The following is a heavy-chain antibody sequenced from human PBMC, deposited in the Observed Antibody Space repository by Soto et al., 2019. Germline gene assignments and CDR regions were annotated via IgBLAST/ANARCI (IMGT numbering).Heavy chain of an antibody. CDR3: ARCGSAHYGMDV. V-gene: IGHV5-10-1*01. CDR2: IDPSDSYT. Sequence: PGEALKISCKGSGYSFTSYWISWVRQMPGKGLEWMGRIDPSDSYTNYSPSFQGHVTISADKSISTAYLQWSSLKASDTAMYYCARCGSAHYGMDVWGQGTTVTVSS. CDR1: GYSFTSYW. J-gene: IGHJ6*02. D-gene: IGHD2-21*01.